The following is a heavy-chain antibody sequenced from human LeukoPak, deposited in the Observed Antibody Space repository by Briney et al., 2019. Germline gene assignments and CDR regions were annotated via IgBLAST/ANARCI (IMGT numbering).Heavy chain of an antibody. CDR2: ISYDGSNK. V-gene: IGHV3-30*04. J-gene: IGHJ4*02. Sequence: GGSLRLSCAASGFTFSSYAMHWVRQAPGKGLEWVAVISYDGSNKYYADSVKGRFTISRDNSENTLYLQMNSLRAEDTAVYYCARDAGGSGSYFVYWGQGTLVTVSS. CDR1: GFTFSSYA. CDR3: ARDAGGSGSYFVY. D-gene: IGHD3-10*01.